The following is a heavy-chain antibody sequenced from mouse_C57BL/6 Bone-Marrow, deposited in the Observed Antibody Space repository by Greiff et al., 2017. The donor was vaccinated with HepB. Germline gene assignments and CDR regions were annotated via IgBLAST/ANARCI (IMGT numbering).Heavy chain of an antibody. CDR2: ISYDGSN. CDR3: ARRTTVAPLFAY. CDR1: GYSITSGYY. J-gene: IGHJ3*01. D-gene: IGHD1-1*01. V-gene: IGHV3-6*01. Sequence: LLESGPGLVKPSQSLSLTCSVTGYSITSGYYWNWIRQFPGNKLEWMGYISYDGSNNYNPSLKNRISITRDTSKNQFFLKLNSVTTEDTATYYCARRTTVAPLFAYWGQGTLVTVSA.